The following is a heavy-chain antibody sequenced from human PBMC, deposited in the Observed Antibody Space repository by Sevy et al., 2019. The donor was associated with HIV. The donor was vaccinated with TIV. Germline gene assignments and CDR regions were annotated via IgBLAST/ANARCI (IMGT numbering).Heavy chain of an antibody. Sequence: SETLSLTCTVSGGSISSSSYCWGWIRQPPGKGLEWIGSIYYSGSTYYNPSLKSRVTISVDTSKNQFSLKLSSVTAADTAVYNCARHPSPPRITMIGGGWFDPWGQGTLVTVSS. CDR2: IYYSGST. J-gene: IGHJ5*02. V-gene: IGHV4-39*01. CDR1: GGSISSSSYC. CDR3: ARHPSPPRITMIGGGWFDP. D-gene: IGHD3-22*01.